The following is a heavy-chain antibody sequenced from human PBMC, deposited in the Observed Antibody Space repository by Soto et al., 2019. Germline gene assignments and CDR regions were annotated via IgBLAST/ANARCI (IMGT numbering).Heavy chain of an antibody. V-gene: IGHV4-34*01. CDR2: INHSGST. D-gene: IGHD2-15*01. CDR1: GGSFSGYY. CDR3: ARGKGYCSGGSCYYFDY. Sequence: SETLSLTCAVYGGSFSGYYWSWIRQPPGKGLEWIGEINHSGSTNYNPSLKSRVTISVDTSKNQFSLKLSSVTAADTAVYYCARGKGYCSGGSCYYFDYWGQGTLVTVSS. J-gene: IGHJ4*02.